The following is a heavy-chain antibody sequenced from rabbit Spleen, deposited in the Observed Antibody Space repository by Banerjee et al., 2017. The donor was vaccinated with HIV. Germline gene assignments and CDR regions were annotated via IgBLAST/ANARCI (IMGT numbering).Heavy chain of an antibody. D-gene: IGHD8-1*01. J-gene: IGHJ6*01. V-gene: IGHV1S45*01. CDR1: GFTLSSGFW. CDR2: IDSGSSGFT. CDR3: ARDTGSSFSSYGMDL. Sequence: QEQLVESGGDLVKPEGSLTLTCTASGFTLSSGFWIYWVRQAPGKGLEWIVCIDSGSSGFTYFASWAKGRFTISKTSSTTVTLQMTSLTAADTATYFCARDTGSSFSSYGMDLWGQGTLVTVS.